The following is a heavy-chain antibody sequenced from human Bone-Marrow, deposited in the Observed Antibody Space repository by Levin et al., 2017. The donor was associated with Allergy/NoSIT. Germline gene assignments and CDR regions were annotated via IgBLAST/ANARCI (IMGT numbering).Heavy chain of an antibody. J-gene: IGHJ3*02. V-gene: IGHV1-69*13. CDR1: GGTFSSYA. CDR2: IIPIFGTA. Sequence: SVKVSCKASGGTFSSYAISWVRQAPGQGLEWMGGIIPIFGTANYAQKFQGRVTITADESTSTAYMELSSLRSEDTAVYYCASQGGITIFGVVSRDAFDIWGQGTMVTVSS. D-gene: IGHD3-3*01. CDR3: ASQGGITIFGVVSRDAFDI.